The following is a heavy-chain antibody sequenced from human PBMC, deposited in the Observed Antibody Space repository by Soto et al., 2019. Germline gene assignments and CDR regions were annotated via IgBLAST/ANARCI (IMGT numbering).Heavy chain of an antibody. D-gene: IGHD6-6*01. CDR2: IYYSGST. V-gene: IGHV4-31*03. CDR1: GGSISSGGYY. CDR3: ARDGSAARPFDY. Sequence: PSETLSLTCTVSGGSISSGGYYWSWIRQHPGKGLEWIGYIYYSGSTYYNPSLKSRVTISVDTSKNQFSLKLSSVTAADTAVYYCARDGSAARPFDYWGQGTLVTVSS. J-gene: IGHJ4*02.